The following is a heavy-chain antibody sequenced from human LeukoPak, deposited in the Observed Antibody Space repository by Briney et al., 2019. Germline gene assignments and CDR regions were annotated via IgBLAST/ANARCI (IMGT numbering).Heavy chain of an antibody. D-gene: IGHD6-6*01. J-gene: IGHJ4*02. Sequence: SETLSLTCAVSGYSISSGYYWGWIRQPPGKGLEWIGSIYHSGSTYYNPSLKSRVTISVDTSKNQFSLKLSSVTAADTAVYYCARHQWSIAVFDYWGQGTLVTVS. CDR3: ARHQWSIAVFDY. CDR1: GYSISSGYY. CDR2: IYHSGST. V-gene: IGHV4-38-2*01.